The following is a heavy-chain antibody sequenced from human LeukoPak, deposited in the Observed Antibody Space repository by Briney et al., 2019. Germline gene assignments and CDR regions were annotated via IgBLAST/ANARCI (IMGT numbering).Heavy chain of an antibody. CDR1: GGSISSSY. CDR3: ASAIAEDFYYYYMDV. J-gene: IGHJ6*03. V-gene: IGHV4-59*01. CDR2: IYYSGST. D-gene: IGHD1-14*01. Sequence: SETLSLTCTVSGGSISSSYWTWVRQPPGKGLEWIGYIYYSGSTNYNPSLKSRVTISVDTSKNQFSLNLSSVTAADTAVYYCASAIAEDFYYYYMDVWGKGTTVTVSS.